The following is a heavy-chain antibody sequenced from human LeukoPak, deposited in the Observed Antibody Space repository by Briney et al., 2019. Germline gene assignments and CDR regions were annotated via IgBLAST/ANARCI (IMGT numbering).Heavy chain of an antibody. V-gene: IGHV3-48*04. CDR2: ISSSSTTI. J-gene: IGHJ4*02. CDR3: ARVDYYDSSAYPPFDF. Sequence: PGGSLRLSCAASGFGVSNNYMNWVRQAPGKGLEWVSYISSSSTTIYYADSVKGRFTISRDNAKNSLYLHMNSLRAEDTAVYYCARVDYYDSSAYPPFDFWGQGTLVTVSS. CDR1: GFGVSNNY. D-gene: IGHD3-22*01.